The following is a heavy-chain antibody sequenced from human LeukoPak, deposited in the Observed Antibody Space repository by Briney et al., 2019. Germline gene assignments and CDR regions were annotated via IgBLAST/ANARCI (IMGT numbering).Heavy chain of an antibody. CDR2: ISDSGGST. CDR3: ARGGQSKYDSSGYLNYFDY. V-gene: IGHV3-64*02. D-gene: IGHD3-22*01. Sequence: GGSLRLSCSASGFPFSSYAMHWVRQAPGKGLEYVSAISDSGGSTYYADSVKGRFTISRDNSKNTLYLQMGSLRAEDMAVYYCARGGQSKYDSSGYLNYFDYWGQGTLVTVSS. J-gene: IGHJ4*02. CDR1: GFPFSSYA.